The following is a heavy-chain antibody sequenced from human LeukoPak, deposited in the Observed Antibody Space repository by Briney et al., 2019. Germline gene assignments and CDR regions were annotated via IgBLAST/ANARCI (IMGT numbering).Heavy chain of an antibody. CDR2: IHPDSGGT. J-gene: IGHJ6*02. CDR1: GYTFSAYY. D-gene: IGHD6-19*01. CDR3: ARAVVRYSSGWYYYYGMDV. Sequence: ASVTVSCTASGYTFSAYYIHWVRQAPGQGLEWMGYIHPDSGGTKYAQKSQGRVTMTRDTSINTAYMELSRLRSDDTAVYYCARAVVRYSSGWYYYYGMDVWGQGTTVTVSS. V-gene: IGHV1-2*02.